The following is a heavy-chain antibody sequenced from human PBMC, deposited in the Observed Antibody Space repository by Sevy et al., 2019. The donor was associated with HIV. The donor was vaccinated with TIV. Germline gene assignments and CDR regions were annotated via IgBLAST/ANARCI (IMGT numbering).Heavy chain of an antibody. J-gene: IGHJ1*01. D-gene: IGHD6-19*01. Sequence: ASVKVSCKASGYTFTSYGISWVRQAPGQGLEWMGWISAYNGNTNYAQKLQGRVTMTTDTSTSTAYMELRSLRSDDTAVYYCARGGAVAGLGEYFQHWGQGTLVTVSS. CDR1: GYTFTSYG. CDR3: ARGGAVAGLGEYFQH. CDR2: ISAYNGNT. V-gene: IGHV1-18*04.